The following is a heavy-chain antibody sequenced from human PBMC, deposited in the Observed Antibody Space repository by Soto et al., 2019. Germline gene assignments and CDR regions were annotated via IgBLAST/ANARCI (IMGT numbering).Heavy chain of an antibody. CDR2: ISYDGSNK. D-gene: IGHD2-15*01. Sequence: QVQLVESGGGVVQPGRSLRLSCAASGFTFRIYAMHWVRQAPGKGLECVAVISYDGSNKFYRDSVTGRFTISRDNSKNTLYLQINSLRYEDTAVYYCARGDREDIAVVIGARPGEYGVDVWGQGNTVTVSS. V-gene: IGHV3-30-3*01. CDR3: ARGDREDIAVVIGARPGEYGVDV. J-gene: IGHJ6*02. CDR1: GFTFRIYA.